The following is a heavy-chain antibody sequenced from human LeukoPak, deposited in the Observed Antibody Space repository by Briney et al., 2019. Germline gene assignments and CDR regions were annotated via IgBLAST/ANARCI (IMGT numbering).Heavy chain of an antibody. V-gene: IGHV5-51*01. CDR2: IYPGDSDT. CDR3: ASLEGSNTWYYFDY. D-gene: IGHD6-13*01. J-gene: IGHJ4*02. CDR1: GYSFTSYW. Sequence: GESLKISCKGSGYSFTSYWIGWVRQMPGKRLEWMGIIYPGDSDTRYSPSFEGQVTISADTSTNTPYLQWSRLKAADTAMYYYASLEGSNTWYYFDYWGQGTLVTVSS.